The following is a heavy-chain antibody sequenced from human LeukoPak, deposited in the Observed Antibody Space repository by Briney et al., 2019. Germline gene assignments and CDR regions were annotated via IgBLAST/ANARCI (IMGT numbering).Heavy chain of an antibody. J-gene: IGHJ4*02. Sequence: ASVKVSCKASGYTFTGYYMHWVRQAPGQGLEWMGWINPNSGGTNYAQKFQGRVTMTRDTSISTAYMELSRLRSDDTAVYYCARDAKLVRHSSGWYRGFDYWGQGTLVTVSS. D-gene: IGHD6-19*01. CDR3: ARDAKLVRHSSGWYRGFDY. V-gene: IGHV1-2*02. CDR2: INPNSGGT. CDR1: GYTFTGYY.